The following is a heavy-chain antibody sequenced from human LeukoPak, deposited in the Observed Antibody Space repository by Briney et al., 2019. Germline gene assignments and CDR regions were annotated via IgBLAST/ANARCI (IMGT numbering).Heavy chain of an antibody. D-gene: IGHD3-22*01. CDR2: IYYSGST. V-gene: IGHV4-59*01. J-gene: IGHJ3*02. CDR1: GGSISSYY. Sequence: SETLSLTCTVSGGSISSYYWSLIRQPPGKGLEWIGYIYYSGSTNYNPSLKSRVTISVDTSKNRFSLKLSSVTAADTAVYYCARDVYDSSGYAAFDIWGQGTMVTVSS. CDR3: ARDVYDSSGYAAFDI.